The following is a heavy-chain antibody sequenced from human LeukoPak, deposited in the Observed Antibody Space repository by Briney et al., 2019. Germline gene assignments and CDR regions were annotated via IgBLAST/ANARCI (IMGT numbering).Heavy chain of an antibody. Sequence: SETLSLTCTVSGYSISSGYYWGRFRQPPGKGLGWSGTINYSGTIYYNPSIKSRLSISMDTSKNQFSLNLTSVTAADTGVYFCLRDMDVYGNIDYWGQGTLVTVSS. CDR3: LRDMDVYGNIDY. CDR2: INYSGTI. J-gene: IGHJ4*02. D-gene: IGHD3-16*01. V-gene: IGHV4-38-2*02. CDR1: GYSISSGYY.